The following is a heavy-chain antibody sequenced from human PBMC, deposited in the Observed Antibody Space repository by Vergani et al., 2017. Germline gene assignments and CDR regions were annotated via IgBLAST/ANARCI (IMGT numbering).Heavy chain of an antibody. CDR3: AREILRYFDWLSRGPFDY. J-gene: IGHJ4*02. CDR2: IIPIFGTA. V-gene: IGHV1-69*13. CDR1: GGTFSSYA. Sequence: QVQLVQSGAEVKKPGSSVKVSCKASGGTFSSYAISWVRQAPGQGLEWMGGIIPIFGTANYAQKVQGRVTITADESTSTAYMGLSSLRSEDTAVYYCAREILRYFDWLSRGPFDYWGQGTLVTVSS. D-gene: IGHD3-9*01.